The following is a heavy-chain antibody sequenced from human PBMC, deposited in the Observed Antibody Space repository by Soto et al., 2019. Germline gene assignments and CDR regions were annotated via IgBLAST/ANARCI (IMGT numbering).Heavy chain of an antibody. V-gene: IGHV3-23*01. D-gene: IGHD2-2*02. CDR2: ISGSGGST. CDR1: GFTFSSYA. Sequence: PGGSLRLSCAASGFTFSSYAMSWVRQAPGKGLEWVSAISGSGGSTYYADSVKGRFTISRDNSKNTLYLQMNSLRAEDTAVYYCARTEGYCSSTSCYSYYYYGMDVWGQGTTVTVYS. J-gene: IGHJ6*02. CDR3: ARTEGYCSSTSCYSYYYYGMDV.